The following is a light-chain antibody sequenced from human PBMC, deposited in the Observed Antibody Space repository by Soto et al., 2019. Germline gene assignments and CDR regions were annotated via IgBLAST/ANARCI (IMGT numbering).Light chain of an antibody. CDR3: QQYYRTPPT. V-gene: IGKV4-1*01. CDR1: QSILHSSTNRNY. J-gene: IGKJ1*01. CDR2: WAS. Sequence: DIVMSQSPDSLAVSLGARATFNCKSSQSILHSSTNRNYLAWYQQKPGQPLRLLFYWASTRASGVPDRFSASGSATDFTLTISTLQAEDVAVYHCQQYYRTPPTFGQGTKVEIK.